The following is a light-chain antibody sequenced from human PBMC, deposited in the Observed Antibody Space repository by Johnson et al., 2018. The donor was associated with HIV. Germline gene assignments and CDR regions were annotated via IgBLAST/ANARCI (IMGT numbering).Light chain of an antibody. CDR1: SSNIGNNY. CDR2: EKN. CDR3: GTWDSSLSAHFV. V-gene: IGLV1-51*02. Sequence: QPVLTQPPSVSAAPGQKVTISCSGSSSNIGNNYVSWYKQFPGTAPKLLMYEKNKRPSGIPDRFSASKSGTSATLGITGLQTGDEADYYCGTWDSSLSAHFVFGTGTRVTV. J-gene: IGLJ1*01.